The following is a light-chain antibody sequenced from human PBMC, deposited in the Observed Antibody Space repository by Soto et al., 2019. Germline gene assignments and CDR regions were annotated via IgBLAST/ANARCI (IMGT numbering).Light chain of an antibody. V-gene: IGKV3-20*01. CDR1: QSVTSSN. Sequence: EIVLTQTPGTLSLSPGERATLSCRASQSVTSSNLAWYQQKPGQAPRLLIYGASTSATGIPDRFSGSGSDTDFSLTIRRLDPEDFAMYYCLLYFSPDRYTFGPGTKVQIK. J-gene: IGKJ2*01. CDR3: LLYFSPDRYT. CDR2: GAS.